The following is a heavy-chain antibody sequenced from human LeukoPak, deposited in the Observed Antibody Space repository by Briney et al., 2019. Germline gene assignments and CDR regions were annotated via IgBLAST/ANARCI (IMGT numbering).Heavy chain of an antibody. V-gene: IGHV1-18*01. Sequence: ASVEVSCNASGYTFTSYGISWVRQAPGQGLEWMGWISAYNGNTNYAQKLQGRVTMTTDTSTSTAYMELRSLRSDDTAVYYCARDSSGYYYPRAFDIWGQGTMVTVSS. J-gene: IGHJ3*02. CDR1: GYTFTSYG. CDR3: ARDSSGYYYPRAFDI. D-gene: IGHD3-22*01. CDR2: ISAYNGNT.